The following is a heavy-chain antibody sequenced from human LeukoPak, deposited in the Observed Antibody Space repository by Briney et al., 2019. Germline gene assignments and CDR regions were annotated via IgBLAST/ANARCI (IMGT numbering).Heavy chain of an antibody. J-gene: IGHJ4*02. CDR3: ARRPGECSGASCYYAY. Sequence: ASVKVSCKVSGYTLTELSMHWVRQAPGKGLEWMGGFDPEDGETIYAQKFQGRVTVTRDTSISTAYMELSRLTSDDTAVYYCARRPGECSGASCYYAYWGQGTLVTVSS. V-gene: IGHV1-24*01. D-gene: IGHD2-2*01. CDR1: GYTLTELS. CDR2: FDPEDGET.